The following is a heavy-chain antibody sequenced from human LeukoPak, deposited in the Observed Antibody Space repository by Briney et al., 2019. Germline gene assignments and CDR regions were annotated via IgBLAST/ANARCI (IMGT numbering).Heavy chain of an antibody. D-gene: IGHD3-10*01. CDR1: GGSISSSSYY. CDR2: IYYSGST. Sequence: SETLSLTCTVSGGSISSSSYYWGWIRQPPGKGLEWIGSIYYSGSTYYNPSLKSRVTISVDTSKNQFSLKLSSVTAADTAVYYCARESLWFGRGFDPWGQGTLVTVSS. CDR3: ARESLWFGRGFDP. V-gene: IGHV4-39*07. J-gene: IGHJ5*02.